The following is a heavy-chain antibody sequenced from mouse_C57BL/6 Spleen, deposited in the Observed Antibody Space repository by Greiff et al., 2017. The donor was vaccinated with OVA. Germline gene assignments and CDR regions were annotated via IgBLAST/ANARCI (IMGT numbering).Heavy chain of an antibody. V-gene: IGHV1-82*01. CDR3: ERDAGGSRTGFAY. Sequence: VQLQESGPELVKPGASVKISCKASGYAFSSSWMNWVKQRPGKGLEWIGRIYPGDGDTNSYGQFKGKATLTADKSSSTAYMQLSSLTSEDSAVYVGERDAGGSRTGFAYWGQGTLVTVSA. CDR1: GYAFSSSW. D-gene: IGHD1-1*01. J-gene: IGHJ3*01. CDR2: IYPGDGDT.